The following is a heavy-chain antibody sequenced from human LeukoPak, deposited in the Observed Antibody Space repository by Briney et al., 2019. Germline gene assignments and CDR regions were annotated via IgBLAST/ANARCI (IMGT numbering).Heavy chain of an antibody. CDR2: IYYSGST. V-gene: IGHV4-30-4*01. CDR3: ARATVTDFGRYGY. J-gene: IGHJ4*02. D-gene: IGHD4-17*01. CDR1: GGSISSGDYY. Sequence: SQTLSLTCTVSGGSISSGDYYWSWIRQPPGKGLEWIGYIYYSGSTYYNPSLKSRVTISVDTSKNQFSLKLSSVTAADTAVYYCARATVTDFGRYGYWGQGTLVTVSS.